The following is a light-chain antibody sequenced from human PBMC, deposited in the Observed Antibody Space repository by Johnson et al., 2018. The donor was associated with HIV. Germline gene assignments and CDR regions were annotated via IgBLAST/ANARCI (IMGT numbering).Light chain of an antibody. CDR3: GTWDSSLSGV. Sequence: QSVLTQPPSVSAAPGQKVTISCSGSNSNIGNNYVSWYQQLPGTAPKLLIYDNNKRPSGIPDRFSGSKSDTSATLGITGLKTGDEANDYCGTWDSSLSGVFGTGTKVTVL. V-gene: IGLV1-51*01. CDR2: DNN. CDR1: NSNIGNNY. J-gene: IGLJ1*01.